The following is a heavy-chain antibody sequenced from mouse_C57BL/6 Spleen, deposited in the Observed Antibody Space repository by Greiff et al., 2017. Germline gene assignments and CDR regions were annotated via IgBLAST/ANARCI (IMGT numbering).Heavy chain of an antibody. CDR1: GYTFTSYW. CDR3: ARNRPGYYGSSFDY. Sequence: QVQLQQPGAELVKPGASVKLSCKASGYTFTSYWMHWVKQRPGQGLEWIGMIHPNSGSTNYNEKFKSKATLTVDKSSSTAYMQLSSLTSEDSAVYYCARNRPGYYGSSFDYWGQGTTLTVSS. V-gene: IGHV1-64*01. CDR2: IHPNSGST. D-gene: IGHD1-1*01. J-gene: IGHJ2*01.